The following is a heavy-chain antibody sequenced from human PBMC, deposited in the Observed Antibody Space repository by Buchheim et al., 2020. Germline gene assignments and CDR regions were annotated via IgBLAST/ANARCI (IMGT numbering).Heavy chain of an antibody. J-gene: IGHJ4*02. CDR2: INPNSGGT. CDR3: ARGFQYSGYDLGY. Sequence: QVQLVQSGAEVKKPGASVKVSCKASGYTFTGYYMHWVRQAPGQGLEWMGWINPNSGGTNYAQKVQGRVTMTRDTSISTAYMELSRLRSDDTAVYYCARGFQYSGYDLGYWGQGTL. CDR1: GYTFTGYY. V-gene: IGHV1-2*02. D-gene: IGHD5-12*01.